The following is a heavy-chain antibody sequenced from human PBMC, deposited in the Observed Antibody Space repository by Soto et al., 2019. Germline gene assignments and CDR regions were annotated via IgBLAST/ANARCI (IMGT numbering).Heavy chain of an antibody. Sequence: GGSLRLSCAAAGFTFSDHAMNWVRQAPGKGLEWVSAISGSGANTYYADSVKGRFTISRDNSKNMLYLQMNSLRDEDTAVYYCANGRFLEWLLPDNWFDPWGQGTLVTVSS. CDR3: ANGRFLEWLLPDNWFDP. D-gene: IGHD3-3*01. CDR2: ISGSGANT. J-gene: IGHJ5*02. V-gene: IGHV3-23*01. CDR1: GFTFSDHA.